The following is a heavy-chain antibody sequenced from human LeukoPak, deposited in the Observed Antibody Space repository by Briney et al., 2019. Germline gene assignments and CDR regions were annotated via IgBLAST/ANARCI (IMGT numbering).Heavy chain of an antibody. CDR3: CYGSGSPIDY. CDR2: LNSDGSIT. J-gene: IGHJ4*02. CDR1: VFTSSTYW. V-gene: IGHV3-74*01. Sequence: PGGSLRLSCAHSVFTSSTYWMHWVRQAPGKGLVWVSRLNSDGSITSYADSVKGRFTISRDNAKNTLYLQMNSLRAEDTAVYYCCYGSGSPIDYWGQGTLVTVSS. D-gene: IGHD3-10*01.